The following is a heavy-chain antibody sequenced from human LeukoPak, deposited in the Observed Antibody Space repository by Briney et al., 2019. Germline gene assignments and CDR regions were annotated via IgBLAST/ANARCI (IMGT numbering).Heavy chain of an antibody. V-gene: IGHV3-23*01. J-gene: IGHJ4*02. CDR1: GFTFSSYA. CDR3: AKALLGIAATATFDY. D-gene: IGHD6-13*01. CDR2: ISGSGGST. Sequence: GGSPRLSCAASGFTFSSYAMSWVRQAPGKGLEWVSAISGSGGSTYYADSVKGRFTISRDDSKNTLYLQMNSLRAEDTAVYYCAKALLGIAATATFDYWGQGTLVTVSS.